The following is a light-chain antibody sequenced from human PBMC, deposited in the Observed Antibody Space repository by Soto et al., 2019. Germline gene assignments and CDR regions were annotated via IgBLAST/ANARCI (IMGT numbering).Light chain of an antibody. V-gene: IGKV1-5*01. Sequence: DIQMTQSPSTLSASVGDRVTITCRASQSLNNYLAWYQQKPGKAPKLLIYDASTLERGVPSRFSGTGSGTEFTLTISSLQSEDFATYYCQQYYSYPLTFGGGTKVDIK. CDR2: DAS. CDR3: QQYYSYPLT. CDR1: QSLNNY. J-gene: IGKJ4*01.